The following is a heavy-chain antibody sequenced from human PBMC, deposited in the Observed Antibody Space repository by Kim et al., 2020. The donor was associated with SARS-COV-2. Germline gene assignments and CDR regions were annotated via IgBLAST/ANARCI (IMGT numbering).Heavy chain of an antibody. CDR1: GFTFTSSA. J-gene: IGHJ3*02. Sequence: SVKVSCKASGFTFTSSAVQWVRPARGQRLEWIGWIVVGSGNTNYAQKFQERVTLTRDMSTSTAYMELSSLRSEDTAVYYCAAGETTVTTFYFSAFDIWGQGTMVTVSS. CDR2: IVVGSGNT. V-gene: IGHV1-58*01. CDR3: AAGETTVTTFYFSAFDI. D-gene: IGHD4-17*01.